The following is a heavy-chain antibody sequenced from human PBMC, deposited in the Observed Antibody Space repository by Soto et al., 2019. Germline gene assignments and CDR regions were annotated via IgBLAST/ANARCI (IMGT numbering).Heavy chain of an antibody. V-gene: IGHV3-23*01. CDR3: AQNWRGDTAMPKSFDY. Sequence: GGSLRLSCAASGFTFSSYAMSWVRQAPGKGLEWVSAISGSGGSTYYADSVKGRFTISRDNSKNTLYLQMNSLRAEDTAVYYCAQNWRGDTAMPKSFDYWGQGTLVTVSS. CDR1: GFTFSSYA. J-gene: IGHJ4*02. CDR2: ISGSGGST. D-gene: IGHD5-18*01.